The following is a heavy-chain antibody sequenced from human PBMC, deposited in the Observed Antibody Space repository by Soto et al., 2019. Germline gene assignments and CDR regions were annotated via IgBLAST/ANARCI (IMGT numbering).Heavy chain of an antibody. Sequence: PGRSMRLSCAPSGFTFSGYGMSWVRQSPGRGLEWVSTIDRSGASTFYGDPVKGRFTISRDNAKSTVSLQMNSLRAEDTGVYYCAKDGTAAGIHYYGMDVWGQGTTVTVSS. CDR2: IDRSGAST. CDR1: GFTFSGYG. V-gene: IGHV3-23*01. J-gene: IGHJ6*02. D-gene: IGHD6-13*01. CDR3: AKDGTAAGIHYYGMDV.